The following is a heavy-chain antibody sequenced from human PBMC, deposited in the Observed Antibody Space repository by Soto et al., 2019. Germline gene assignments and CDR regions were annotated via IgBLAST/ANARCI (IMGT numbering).Heavy chain of an antibody. CDR3: XXXXXGAPYIDL. CDR1: GFTFSDSY. J-gene: IGHJ2*01. V-gene: IGHV3-72*01. Sequence: EMQLVESGGGLVQPGGSLRLSCAASGFTFSDSYMDWVRQXPGKGLEWVGRIRKKANSYTTEYAASVKGRFTVSRDDSXXXLXXXXXXXXXXXXXXXXXXXXXXGAPYIDLWGPGTLVTVSS. CDR2: IRKKANSYTT.